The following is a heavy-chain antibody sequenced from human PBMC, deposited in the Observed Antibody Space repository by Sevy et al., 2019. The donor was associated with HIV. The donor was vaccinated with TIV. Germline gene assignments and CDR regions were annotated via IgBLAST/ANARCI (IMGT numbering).Heavy chain of an antibody. Sequence: GRSLRLSCAASGFTFSGYGLHWIRQAPGKGLEWVALIWNDGSYKYYADSVRGRFTISRDNSKNMLYLQMNSLRAEDTAVYYCAARVGDAGFYYYHYGMDVWGQGTAVTVSS. CDR3: AARVGDAGFYYYHYGMDV. D-gene: IGHD1-26*01. J-gene: IGHJ6*02. CDR1: GFTFSGYG. V-gene: IGHV3-33*01. CDR2: IWNDGSYK.